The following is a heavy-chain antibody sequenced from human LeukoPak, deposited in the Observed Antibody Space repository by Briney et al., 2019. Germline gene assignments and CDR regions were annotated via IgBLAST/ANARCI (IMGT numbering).Heavy chain of an antibody. V-gene: IGHV1-69*05. D-gene: IGHD2-15*01. CDR3: ASIIGYCSGGSCRTDY. Sequence: SVNVSCKASGGTFSSYAISWVRQAPGQGLEWMGGIIPIFGTANYAQKFQGRVTITTDESTSTAYMELGSLRSEDTAVYYCASIIGYCSGGSCRTDYWGQGTLVTVSS. CDR2: IIPIFGTA. J-gene: IGHJ4*02. CDR1: GGTFSSYA.